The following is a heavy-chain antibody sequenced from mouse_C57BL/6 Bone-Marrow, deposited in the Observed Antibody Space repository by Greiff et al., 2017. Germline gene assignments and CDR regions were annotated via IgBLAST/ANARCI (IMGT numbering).Heavy chain of an antibody. CDR1: GYTFTSYW. CDR2: IYPGSGST. J-gene: IGHJ3*01. V-gene: IGHV1-55*01. CDR3: ARSNYGSSLFAY. D-gene: IGHD1-1*01. Sequence: QVQLQQPGAELVKPGASVKMSCKASGYTFTSYWITWVKQRPGQGLAWIGDIYPGSGSTNYNEKFKSKATLTVDTSSSTAYMQLSSLTSEDSAVYYCARSNYGSSLFAYWGQGTLVTVSA.